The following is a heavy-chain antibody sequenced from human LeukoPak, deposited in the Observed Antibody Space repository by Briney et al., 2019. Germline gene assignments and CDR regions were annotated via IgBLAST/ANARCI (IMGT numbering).Heavy chain of an antibody. D-gene: IGHD4-17*01. CDR2: IYYSGST. CDR3: ARTKKVAYGDYENYFDY. J-gene: IGHJ4*02. CDR1: GGSISSSSYY. V-gene: IGHV4-39*07. Sequence: SETLSLTCTVSGGSISSSSYYWGWIRQPPGKGLEWIGYIYYSGSTYYKPSLNSRVTISVDTSKNQFSLKLSSVTAADTAVYYCARTKKVAYGDYENYFDYWGQGTLVTVSS.